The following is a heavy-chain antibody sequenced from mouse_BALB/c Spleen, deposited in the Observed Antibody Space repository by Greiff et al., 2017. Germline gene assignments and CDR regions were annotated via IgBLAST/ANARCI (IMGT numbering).Heavy chain of an antibody. Sequence: VKLVESGPSLVAPSQSLSITCTVSGFSLTSYGVHWVRQPPGKGLEWLGVIWAGGSTNYNSALMSRLSISKDNSKSQVFLKMNSLQTDDTAMYYCARDGGTGRLFAYWGQGTLVTVSA. J-gene: IGHJ3*01. CDR3: ARDGGTGRLFAY. V-gene: IGHV2-9*02. CDR2: IWAGGST. CDR1: GFSLTSYG. D-gene: IGHD3-3*01.